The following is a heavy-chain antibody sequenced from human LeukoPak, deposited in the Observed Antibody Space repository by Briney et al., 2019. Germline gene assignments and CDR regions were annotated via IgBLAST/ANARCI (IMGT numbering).Heavy chain of an antibody. Sequence: ASVKVSCKASGYTFTSYYMHWVRQAPGQGLDWMGIINPSGVSTSYEQKFQGRVTMTRDTSTSTVYMELSSLRSEDTAVYYCARDPRSGSGYSPFDYWGQGTLVTVSS. CDR3: ARDPRSGSGYSPFDY. CDR2: INPSGVST. D-gene: IGHD3-22*01. CDR1: GYTFTSYY. J-gene: IGHJ4*02. V-gene: IGHV1-46*01.